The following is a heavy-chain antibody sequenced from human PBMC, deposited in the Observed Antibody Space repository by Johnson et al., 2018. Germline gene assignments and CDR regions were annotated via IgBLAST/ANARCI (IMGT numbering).Heavy chain of an antibody. D-gene: IGHD2-21*02. Sequence: QVQLVESGGGVVQPGRSLRLSCAASGFTFSSYGMHWVRQAPGKGLEWVAVISFDGSNKYYADSVKGRFTLSRDNSKNTLYLQMNSLRAEDTAVYYCAKDPSDYYYYYGMDVWGQGTTVTVSS. CDR3: AKDPSDYYYYYGMDV. CDR1: GFTFSSYG. J-gene: IGHJ6*02. CDR2: ISFDGSNK. V-gene: IGHV3-30*18.